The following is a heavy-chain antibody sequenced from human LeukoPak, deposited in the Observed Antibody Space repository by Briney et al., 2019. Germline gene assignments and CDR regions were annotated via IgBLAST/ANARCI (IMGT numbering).Heavy chain of an antibody. J-gene: IGHJ6*02. CDR3: ARDRVVRGVIPLDYYGMDV. V-gene: IGHV3-7*03. D-gene: IGHD3-10*01. CDR1: GFTFSSYW. CDR2: IKQDGSEK. Sequence: GGSLRLSCAASGFTFSSYWMSWVRQAPGKGLEWVANIKQDGSEKYYVDSVKGRFTISRDNAKNSLYLQMNSLRAEDTAVYYCARDRVVRGVIPLDYYGMDVWGQGTTVTVSS.